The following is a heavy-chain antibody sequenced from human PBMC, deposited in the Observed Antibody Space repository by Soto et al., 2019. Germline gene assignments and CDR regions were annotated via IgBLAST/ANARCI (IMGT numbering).Heavy chain of an antibody. V-gene: IGHV4-61*08. J-gene: IGHJ4*02. CDR1: GDSITSGVHY. CDR3: ARGSTGYSSSWYRY. CDR2: IFYSGST. D-gene: IGHD6-13*01. Sequence: SETLSLTCTVSGDSITSGVHYWSWIRQLPGKGLEWIGYIFYSGSTNYNHSLKSRVTISVDTSKNQFSLKLSSVTAADTAVYYCARGSTGYSSSWYRYWGQGTLVTVSS.